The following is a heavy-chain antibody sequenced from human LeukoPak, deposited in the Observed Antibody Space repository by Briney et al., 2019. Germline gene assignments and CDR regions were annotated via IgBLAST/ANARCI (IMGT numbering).Heavy chain of an antibody. J-gene: IGHJ4*02. V-gene: IGHV1-69*13. Sequence: SVKVSCKASGGTFSSYAISWVRQAPGQGLEWMGGIIPIFGTANYAQKFQGRVTFTADESTSTAYMELSSLRPEDTAVYYCARDLLGSAISYSSGAWDYWGQGTLVTVSS. CDR2: IIPIFGTA. D-gene: IGHD3-10*01. CDR1: GGTFSSYA. CDR3: ARDLLGSAISYSSGAWDY.